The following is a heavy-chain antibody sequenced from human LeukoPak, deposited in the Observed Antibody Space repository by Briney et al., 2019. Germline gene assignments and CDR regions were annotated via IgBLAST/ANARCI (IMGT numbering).Heavy chain of an antibody. CDR1: GGSFSGYY. D-gene: IGHD5-18*01. CDR2: INHSGST. CDR3: ARGMDTAMAVDY. Sequence: SETLSLTCAVYGGSFSGYYWSWIRQPPGKGLEWIGEINHSGSTNYNPSLKSRVTISVDTSKNQFSLKLSSVTAADTAVYYCARGMDTAMAVDYWGQGTLVTVSS. V-gene: IGHV4-34*01. J-gene: IGHJ4*02.